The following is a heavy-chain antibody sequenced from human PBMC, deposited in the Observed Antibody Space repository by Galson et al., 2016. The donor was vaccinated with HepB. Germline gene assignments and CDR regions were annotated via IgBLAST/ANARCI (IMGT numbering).Heavy chain of an antibody. D-gene: IGHD1-14*01. CDR3: AKDLPGALRAFDV. Sequence: SVKVSCKASGYNFVYRTLHRVRQAPGQRLEWMGWINPGNGNTRYSQRFQGRVTITRDTSATTAYMALSGLKSEDTAIYYCAKDLPGALRAFDVWGQGTMVIVSS. J-gene: IGHJ3*01. CDR2: INPGNGNT. V-gene: IGHV1-3*01. CDR1: GYNFVYRT.